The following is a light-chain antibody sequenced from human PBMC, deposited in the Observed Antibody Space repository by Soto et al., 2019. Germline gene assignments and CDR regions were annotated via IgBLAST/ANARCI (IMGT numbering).Light chain of an antibody. CDR1: QSVNSNY. CDR2: DAS. CDR3: QQRSNWPMIT. V-gene: IGKV3-11*01. J-gene: IGKJ5*01. Sequence: EIALTQSPGTLSLSTGERATLSFSASQSVNSNYLAWYQQKPGQAPRLLIYDASNRATGIPARFSGSGSGTDFTLTISSLETEDFAVYDGQQRSNWPMITFGQGTRLEIK.